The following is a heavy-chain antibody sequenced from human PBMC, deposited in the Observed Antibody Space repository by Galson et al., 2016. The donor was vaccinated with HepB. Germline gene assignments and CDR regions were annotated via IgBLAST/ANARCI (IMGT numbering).Heavy chain of an antibody. CDR1: GFTLSSYG. J-gene: IGHJ4*02. Sequence: SLRLSCAASGFTLSSYGMHWVRQAPGKGLEWVAVIWNDGSYKYYTDSVKGRFTISRDNSKNKLFLQMNSLRVEDTAIYYCAREAADPLTAFDYWGQGTLVPVSP. D-gene: IGHD6-25*01. CDR3: AREAADPLTAFDY. CDR2: IWNDGSYK. V-gene: IGHV3-33*01.